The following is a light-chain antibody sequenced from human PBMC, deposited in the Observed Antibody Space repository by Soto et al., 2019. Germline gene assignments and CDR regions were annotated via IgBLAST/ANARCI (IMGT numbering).Light chain of an antibody. CDR2: GAS. CDR3: QQYGSSPTT. CDR1: QSVFNNH. Sequence: EIVLTQSPGTLSLSPGERATLSCRASQSVFNNHIGWYQQKPGQAPRRLIFGASFRATGIPDRFSGSGSGTDFTLTISRLEPEDFAVYYCQQYGSSPTTFGQGTKVEIK. J-gene: IGKJ1*01. V-gene: IGKV3-20*01.